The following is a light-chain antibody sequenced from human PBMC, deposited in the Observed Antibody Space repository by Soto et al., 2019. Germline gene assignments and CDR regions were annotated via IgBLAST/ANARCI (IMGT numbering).Light chain of an antibody. Sequence: DIQMTQSPSSLSASVGDRVTITCRASQTISNYVNWYQQELGEAPKLLIHAASSLQGGVPSRVSGSGSGTEFALTISSLQPEGFATYYGQQTYKIPLTGGGGTKVE. CDR2: AAS. CDR1: QTISNY. CDR3: QQTYKIPLT. V-gene: IGKV1-39*01. J-gene: IGKJ4*02.